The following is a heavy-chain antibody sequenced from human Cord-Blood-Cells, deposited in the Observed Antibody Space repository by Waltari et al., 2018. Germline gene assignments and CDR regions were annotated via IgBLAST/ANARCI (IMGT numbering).Heavy chain of an antibody. J-gene: IGHJ4*02. CDR1: GGSFSGYY. Sequence: QVQLQQWGAGLLKPSETLSLTCAVYGGSFSGYYWSWIRQPPGKGLEWIGEINHSGSTNYNPSLKSRVTISVDTTKNQFSLKLSSVTAADTAVYYCARGTGIQLFDYWGQGTLVTVSS. D-gene: IGHD5-18*01. V-gene: IGHV4-34*01. CDR2: INHSGST. CDR3: ARGTGIQLFDY.